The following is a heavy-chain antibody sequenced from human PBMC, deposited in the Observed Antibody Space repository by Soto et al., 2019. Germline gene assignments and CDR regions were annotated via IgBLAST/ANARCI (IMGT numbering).Heavy chain of an antibody. Sequence: EVQLVESGGCLVKPGGSLRLSCAASGFTFITDGMNWVRQAPRKGLEWVSSISSGSTYIYYADSVKGRFTISRDNAKXXXXXXXXXXXXXXXXXXXXXXXXXXSYYGSGSFDYWGQGTLVTVSS. J-gene: IGHJ4*02. D-gene: IGHD3-10*01. V-gene: IGHV3-21*01. CDR1: GFTFITDG. CDR3: XXXXXXSYYGSGSFDY. CDR2: ISSGSTYI.